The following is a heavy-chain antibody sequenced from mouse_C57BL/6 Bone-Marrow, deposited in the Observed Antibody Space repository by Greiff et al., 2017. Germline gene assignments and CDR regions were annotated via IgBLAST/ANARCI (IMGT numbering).Heavy chain of an antibody. CDR1: GYSITSGYY. J-gene: IGHJ4*01. Sequence: EVQLQESGPGLVKPSQSLSLTCSVTGYSITSGYYWNWIRQFPGNKLEWMGYISYDGSNNYNPSFKNRISITRDTSKNQFFLKLNCVTTEDTATYYCARGYYYAVDYWGQGTSVTVSS. CDR3: ARGYYYAVDY. CDR2: ISYDGSN. V-gene: IGHV3-6*01.